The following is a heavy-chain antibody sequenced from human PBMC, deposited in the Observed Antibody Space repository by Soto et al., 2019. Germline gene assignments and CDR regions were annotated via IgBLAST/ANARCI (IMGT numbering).Heavy chain of an antibody. J-gene: IGHJ4*02. CDR3: ARDRGSYALDY. CDR1: GFTFGNYA. D-gene: IGHD1-26*01. Sequence: PGGSLRLSCAASGFTFGNYAMSWVRQTPGKGLEWVSSISGSGGHIYYTGSVKGRFTISRDNSKNTLYLQMNNLRAEDTAFYYCARDRGSYALDYWGQGTLVTVSS. V-gene: IGHV3-23*01. CDR2: ISGSGGHI.